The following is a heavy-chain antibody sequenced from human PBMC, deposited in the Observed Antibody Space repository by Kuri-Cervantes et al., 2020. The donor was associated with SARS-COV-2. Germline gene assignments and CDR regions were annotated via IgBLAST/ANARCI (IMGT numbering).Heavy chain of an antibody. Sequence: GESLKISCAASGFTFSSYGMHWVRQAPGKGLEWVAVISYDGSNKYYADSVKGRFTISRDNSKNTLYLQMNSLRAEDTAVYYCTFTPYYYDSSGYYYYYGMAVWGQGNTV. V-gene: IGHV3-30*03. D-gene: IGHD3-22*01. CDR3: TFTPYYYDSSGYYYYYGMAV. CDR2: ISYDGSNK. J-gene: IGHJ6*01. CDR1: GFTFSSYG.